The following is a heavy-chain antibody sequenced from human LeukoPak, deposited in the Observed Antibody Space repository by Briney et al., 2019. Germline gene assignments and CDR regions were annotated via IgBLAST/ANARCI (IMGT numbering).Heavy chain of an antibody. CDR3: ARFTPQGYGWGGYNRFDP. Sequence: ETLSLTCTVSGYSISSGYYWGWIRQPPGKGLEWIGSIYHSGSTYYNPSLKSRVTISVDTSKNQFSLKLSSVTAADTAVYYCARFTPQGYGWGGYNRFDPWGQGTLVTVSS. D-gene: IGHD3-16*01. CDR1: GYSISSGYY. CDR2: IYHSGST. J-gene: IGHJ5*02. V-gene: IGHV4-38-2*02.